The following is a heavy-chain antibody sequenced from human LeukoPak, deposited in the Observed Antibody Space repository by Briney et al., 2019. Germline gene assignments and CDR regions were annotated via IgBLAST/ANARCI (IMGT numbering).Heavy chain of an antibody. CDR3: ASARDAFDI. CDR2: IYDSGST. V-gene: IGHV4-30-2*01. CDR1: GGSISSGDYS. J-gene: IGHJ3*02. Sequence: SETLSLTCTVSGGSISSGDYSWRWIRQPPGKGLEWIGYIYDSGSTYYNPSLKSRVTISVDRSKNYFFLKLTSVTAADTAVYYCASARDAFDIWGQGTMVTVSS.